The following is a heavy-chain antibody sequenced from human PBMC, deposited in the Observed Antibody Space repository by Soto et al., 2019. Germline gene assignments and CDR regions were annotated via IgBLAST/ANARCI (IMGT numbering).Heavy chain of an antibody. CDR3: ARERGPTYYYDSSGYPDY. Sequence: ESGGGVVQPGRSLRLSCAASGFTFSSYAMHWVRQAPGKGLEWVAVISYDGSNKYYADSVKGRFTISRDNSKNTLYLQMNSLRAEDTAVYYCARERGPTYYYDSSGYPDYWCQGTLVTVSS. CDR1: GFTFSSYA. V-gene: IGHV3-30-3*01. J-gene: IGHJ4*02. D-gene: IGHD3-22*01. CDR2: ISYDGSNK.